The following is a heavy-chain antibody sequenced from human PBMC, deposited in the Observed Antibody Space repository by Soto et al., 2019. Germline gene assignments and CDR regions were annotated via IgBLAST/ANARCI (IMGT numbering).Heavy chain of an antibody. CDR3: AREVRYYYGMDA. CDR2: ISSSSSYI. CDR1: GFNFSDYW. J-gene: IGHJ6*02. Sequence: GGSLRLSCAASGFNFSDYWITWVRQAPGKGLEWVSYISSSSSYIYYADSVKGRFTISRDNAKNSLYLQMNSLRAEDTAVYYCAREVRYYYGMDAWGQGTTVTVSS. V-gene: IGHV3-21*01.